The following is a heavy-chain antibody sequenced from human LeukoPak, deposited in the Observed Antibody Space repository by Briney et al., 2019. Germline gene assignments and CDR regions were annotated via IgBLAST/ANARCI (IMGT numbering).Heavy chain of an antibody. D-gene: IGHD4-17*01. Sequence: SETLSLTCTVSGGSISSYYWSWIRQPPGKGLEWIGYIYYSGSTNYNPSLKSRVTISVDTSKNQFSLTLSSVTAADTAVYYCARHAGYGDYDYFDYWGQGTLVTVSS. CDR3: ARHAGYGDYDYFDY. CDR1: GGSISSYY. CDR2: IYYSGST. J-gene: IGHJ4*02. V-gene: IGHV4-59*08.